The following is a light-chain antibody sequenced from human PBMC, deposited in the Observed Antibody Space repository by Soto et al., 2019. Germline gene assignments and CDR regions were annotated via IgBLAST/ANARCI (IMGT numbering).Light chain of an antibody. CDR3: QQSYSNTRYT. CDR2: AAS. Sequence: DIQMTQSPSSLSASVGDRVTITCRASQSISSYLNWYQQKPGKAPKLLIYAASSLQSGVPSRFSGSGSGTDFPINISSLQPEDFATYSCQQSYSNTRYTFGQGTKLEIK. J-gene: IGKJ2*01. CDR1: QSISSY. V-gene: IGKV1-39*01.